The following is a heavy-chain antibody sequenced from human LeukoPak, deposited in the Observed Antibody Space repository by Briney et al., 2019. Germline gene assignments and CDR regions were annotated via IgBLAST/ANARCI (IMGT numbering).Heavy chain of an antibody. J-gene: IGHJ4*02. CDR1: GGSISRYY. V-gene: IGHV4-59*01. Sequence: PSETLSLTCTVSGGSISRYYWSWIRQPPGKGLEWIGYIYNSGSTNYNPSLKRRVTISVDTSKNQFSLKLSSVTAADTAVYYCARRPGYDYFDYWGQGTLVIVSS. CDR2: IYNSGST. D-gene: IGHD2-15*01. CDR3: ARRPGYDYFDY.